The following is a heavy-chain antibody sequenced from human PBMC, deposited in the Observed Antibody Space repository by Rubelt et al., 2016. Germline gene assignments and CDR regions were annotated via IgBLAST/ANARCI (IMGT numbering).Heavy chain of an antibody. D-gene: IGHD5-12*01. Sequence: QITLKESGPTLVKPTQTLTLTCTFSGFSLRTSGVGVGWIRQPPGKALEWLALIYWDDDKRYSPSLKSRLTITKETSKNKVVLTMTNMYLLDTATSYCAQWRSYFFDYWGQGTLVTVSS. CDR1: GFSLRTSGVG. J-gene: IGHJ4*02. V-gene: IGHV2-5*02. CDR2: IYWDDDK. CDR3: AQWRSYFFDY.